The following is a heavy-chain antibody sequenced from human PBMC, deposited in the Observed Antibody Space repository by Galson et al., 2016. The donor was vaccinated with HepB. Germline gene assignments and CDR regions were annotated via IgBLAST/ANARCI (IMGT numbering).Heavy chain of an antibody. Sequence: SLRLSCAASGFIFSDDWMHWVRQAPGQGLEWVAVTSSDGSNDYYVDSVKGRFAISRDNSKNTLYLEMNSLRGEDTAVYYCGKGGTGIAVPVDLWGQGTLVTVSS. CDR3: GKGGTGIAVPVDL. J-gene: IGHJ5*02. V-gene: IGHV3-30*18. CDR1: GFIFSDDW. D-gene: IGHD1-1*01. CDR2: TSSDGSND.